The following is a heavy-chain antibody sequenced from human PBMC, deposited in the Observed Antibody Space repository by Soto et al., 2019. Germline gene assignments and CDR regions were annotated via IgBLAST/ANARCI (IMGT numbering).Heavy chain of an antibody. V-gene: IGHV3-64*01. CDR3: ARGYKEGSSSSYYDN. CDR2: INSGGGR. D-gene: IGHD6-6*01. J-gene: IGHJ4*02. Sequence: GGSLRLSCAASGFTFSDYAMHWVRQAPGKGLEFVSAINSGGGRYYTNSVKGRFTISRDNSKNTVYLQMGSLRAEDMAVYFCARGYKEGSSSSYYDNWGQGTLVTVSS. CDR1: GFTFSDYA.